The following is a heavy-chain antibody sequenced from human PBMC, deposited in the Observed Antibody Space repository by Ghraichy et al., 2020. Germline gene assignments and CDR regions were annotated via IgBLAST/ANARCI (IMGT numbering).Heavy chain of an antibody. V-gene: IGHV3-74*01. J-gene: IGHJ5*02. CDR1: GFAFSSYW. CDR3: AGDSPHLSDSSGRSGWFDP. D-gene: IGHD3-22*01. CDR2: INRDGSTT. Sequence: LSLTCAASGFAFSSYWFHWVREAPGKGLVWVGRINRDGSTTNYAGSVKGRFTISRDNAENTLYLQMSSLRAEDTAVYYCAGDSPHLSDSSGRSGWFDPWGQGTLVTVSS.